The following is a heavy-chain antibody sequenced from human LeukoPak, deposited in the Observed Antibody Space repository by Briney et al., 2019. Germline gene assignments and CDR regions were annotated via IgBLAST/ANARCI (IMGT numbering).Heavy chain of an antibody. D-gene: IGHD6-19*01. CDR3: AREGSSGYYPNWFDP. CDR1: GGSISGSSYC. CDR2: IYSSGST. J-gene: IGHJ5*02. Sequence: SETLSLTCTVSGGSISGSSYCWGWIRPPPGKGLEWIGSIYSSGSTHYNPSLKSRVTLSVDAPKNQFSLKLSAVTAADTAVYYCAREGSSGYYPNWFDPWGQGTLVTVSS. V-gene: IGHV4-39*07.